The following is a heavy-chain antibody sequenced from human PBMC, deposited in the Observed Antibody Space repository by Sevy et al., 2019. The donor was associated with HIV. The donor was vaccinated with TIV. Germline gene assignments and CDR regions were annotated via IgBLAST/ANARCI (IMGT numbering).Heavy chain of an antibody. V-gene: IGHV1-2*02. CDR1: RYTFTDYY. Sequence: ASVKVSCKAARYTFTDYYVHWVGQGPGQGLEWMVWINPNNGGTKYAQRFQGRVTMTRDTSINAAYMELGSLTSDDTAVYLDARLTSMPTSDDYGMDVWGQGTTVTVSS. J-gene: IGHJ6*02. CDR2: INPNNGGT. CDR3: ARLTSMPTSDDYGMDV. D-gene: IGHD2-2*01.